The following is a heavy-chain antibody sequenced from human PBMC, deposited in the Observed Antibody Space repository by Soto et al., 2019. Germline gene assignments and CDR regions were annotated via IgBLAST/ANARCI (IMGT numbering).Heavy chain of an antibody. Sequence: SETLSLTCTVSGGSISSYYWSWIRQPPGKGLEWIGYIYYSGSTNYNPSLKSRVTISVDTSKNQFSLKLSSVTAADTAVYYCARDPAAAGLFDYWGQGTLVTVSS. CDR1: GGSISSYY. V-gene: IGHV4-59*01. D-gene: IGHD6-13*01. CDR3: ARDPAAAGLFDY. J-gene: IGHJ4*02. CDR2: IYYSGST.